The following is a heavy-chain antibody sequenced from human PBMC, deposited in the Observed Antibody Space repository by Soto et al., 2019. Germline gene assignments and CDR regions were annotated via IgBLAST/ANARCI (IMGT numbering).Heavy chain of an antibody. CDR1: GGSISSYY. Sequence: SGTLSLSGEVCGGSISSYYGSWIRQPPGKGLEWIGYIFNNGITNYNPSLKSRVTVSVDTSKNQFSLKVNSVTAADTAVYYCARVGGAPLAALAIWGHGTMVTVSS. CDR2: IFNNGIT. J-gene: IGHJ3*02. CDR3: ARVGGAPLAALAI. D-gene: IGHD1-26*01. V-gene: IGHV4-59*07.